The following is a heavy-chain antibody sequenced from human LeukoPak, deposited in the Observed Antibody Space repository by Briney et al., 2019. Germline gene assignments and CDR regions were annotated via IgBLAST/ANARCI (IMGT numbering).Heavy chain of an antibody. CDR3: TRTVNSWFDP. V-gene: IGHV1-46*01. J-gene: IGHJ5*02. CDR2: IRPGDRST. D-gene: IGHD4-17*01. CDR1: GYTFINHY. Sequence: GASVKVSCKPSGYTFINHYIHWVRQAPGQGLEWMGVIRPGDRSTSYAQNFQGRVSVTSDTSTSTAYLELSSLRSDDTAVYYCTRTVNSWFDPWGQGTPVTVSS.